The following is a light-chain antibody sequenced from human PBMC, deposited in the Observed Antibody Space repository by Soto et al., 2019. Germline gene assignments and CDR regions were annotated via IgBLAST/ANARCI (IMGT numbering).Light chain of an antibody. CDR2: ENN. J-gene: IGLJ1*01. CDR3: GTWDSSLSALYV. CDR1: SSNIGNNY. Sequence: QSALTQPPSVSAAPGQKVTISCSGSSSNIGNNYVSWYQQLPGTAPKLLIYENNKRPSGIPDRFSGSKSGTSATLGITGPQTGDEADYYCGTWDSSLSALYVFGTGTKVTVL. V-gene: IGLV1-51*02.